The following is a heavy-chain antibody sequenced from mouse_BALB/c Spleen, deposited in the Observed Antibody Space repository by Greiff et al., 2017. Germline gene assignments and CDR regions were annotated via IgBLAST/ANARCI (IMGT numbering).Heavy chain of an antibody. V-gene: IGHV1S135*01. Sequence: EVQLHQSGPELMKPGASVKISCKASGYSFTSYYMHWVKQSHGKSLEWIGYIDPFNGGTSYNQKFKGKATLTVDKSSSTAYMHLSSLTSEDSAVYYCAKSYPYYFDYWGQGTTLTVSS. D-gene: IGHD6-1*01. CDR2: IDPFNGGT. CDR3: AKSYPYYFDY. J-gene: IGHJ2*01. CDR1: GYSFTSYY.